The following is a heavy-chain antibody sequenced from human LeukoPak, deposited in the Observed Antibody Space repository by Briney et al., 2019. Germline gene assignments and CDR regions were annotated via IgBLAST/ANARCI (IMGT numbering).Heavy chain of an antibody. CDR1: GGSISSYY. D-gene: IGHD5-18*01. CDR3: ARYYSYGSPNYGMDV. J-gene: IGHJ6*02. V-gene: IGHV4-59*01. CDR2: IYYSGST. Sequence: SETLSLTCTVSGGSISSYYWSWIRQPPGKGLEWIGYIYYSGSTNYNPSLKSRVTISVDTSKNQFPLKLSSVTAADTAVYYCARYYSYGSPNYGMDVWGQGTTVTVSS.